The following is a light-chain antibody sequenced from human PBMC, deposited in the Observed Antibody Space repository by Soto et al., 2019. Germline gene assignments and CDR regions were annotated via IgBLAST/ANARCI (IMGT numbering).Light chain of an antibody. CDR3: QQYNNWPPLLT. V-gene: IGKV3-15*01. J-gene: IGKJ4*01. Sequence: EIVMTQSPATLSVSPGERATLSCRASQSVSSNLAWYQQKPGQAPRLLIYGASTRATGIPARFRGSGSGTEFTLTISSLQSEDFAVYYCQQYNNWPPLLTFGGGTKVEIK. CDR2: GAS. CDR1: QSVSSN.